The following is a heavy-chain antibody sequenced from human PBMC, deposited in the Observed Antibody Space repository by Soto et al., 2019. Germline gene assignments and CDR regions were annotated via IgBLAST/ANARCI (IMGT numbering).Heavy chain of an antibody. CDR1: GFTFRDYA. V-gene: IGHV3-30-3*01. J-gene: IGHJ6*02. CDR2: ISCDATNI. Sequence: QVQLVESGGGVVQPGRSLRLSCAASGFTFRDYAMHWVRQAPGKGLEWVTLISCDATNIYLADSVKGRFTIYRDNSKSTMYLQMKSLRVEATCLYYCARHGKAARKYYSTDLDVWGQGTTVIV. CDR3: ARHGKAARKYYSTDLDV. D-gene: IGHD6-6*01.